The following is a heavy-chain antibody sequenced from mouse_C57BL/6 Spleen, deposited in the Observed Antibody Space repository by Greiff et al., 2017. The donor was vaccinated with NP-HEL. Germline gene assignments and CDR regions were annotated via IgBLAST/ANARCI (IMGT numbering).Heavy chain of an antibody. CDR2: ISYDGSN. D-gene: IGHD1-1*01. J-gene: IGHJ3*01. CDR3: ARGGSSPFAY. CDR1: GYSITSGYY. V-gene: IGHV3-6*01. Sequence: ESGPGLVKPSQSLSLTCSVTGYSITSGYYWNWIRQFPGNKLEWMGYISYDGSNNYNPSLKNRISITRDTSKNQFFLKLNSVTTEDTATYYWARGGSSPFAYWGQGTLVTVSA.